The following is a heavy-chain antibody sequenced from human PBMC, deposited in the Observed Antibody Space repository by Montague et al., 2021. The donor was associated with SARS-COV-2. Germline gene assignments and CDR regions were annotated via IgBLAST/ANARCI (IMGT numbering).Heavy chain of an antibody. J-gene: IGHJ4*02. D-gene: IGHD3-3*01. Sequence: SLILSCAASGFTFSNYAMSWVRQAPGKGLEWVSLIYSGGSSTYYSDSVKGRFTISRDNSKNTLYLQMNSLRAEDTAVYYCAKDPHYDFWSGYYFHYWGQGTLVTVSS. CDR1: GFTFSNYA. CDR3: AKDPHYDFWSGYYFHY. CDR2: IYSGGSST. V-gene: IGHV3-23*03.